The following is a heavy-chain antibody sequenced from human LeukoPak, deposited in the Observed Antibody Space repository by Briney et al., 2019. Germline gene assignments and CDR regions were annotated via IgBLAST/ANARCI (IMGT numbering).Heavy chain of an antibody. Sequence: GGSLRLSCAASGFTFNTYDMHWVRQASGKGLEWVSSIGTVGDTYYAGSVKGRFTISREDAKRSLYLQMNSLRAGDTAVYYCARDSITMVRGVIFSANYFDYWGQGTLVTVSS. V-gene: IGHV3-13*01. CDR1: GFTFNTYD. CDR2: IGTVGDT. D-gene: IGHD3-10*01. J-gene: IGHJ4*02. CDR3: ARDSITMVRGVIFSANYFDY.